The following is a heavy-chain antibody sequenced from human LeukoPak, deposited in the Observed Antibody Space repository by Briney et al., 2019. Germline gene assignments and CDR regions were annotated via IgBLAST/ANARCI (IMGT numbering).Heavy chain of an antibody. CDR2: IYYSGST. CDR1: GGSISSYY. V-gene: IGHV4-59*01. D-gene: IGHD1-26*01. Sequence: SETLSLTCTVSGGSISSYYWSWIRQPPGKGLEWIGYIYYSGSTNYNPSLKSRVTISVDTSKNQFSLKLSSVTAADTAVYYCARDGSGTYSGYDAFDIWGQGTMVTVSS. J-gene: IGHJ3*02. CDR3: ARDGSGTYSGYDAFDI.